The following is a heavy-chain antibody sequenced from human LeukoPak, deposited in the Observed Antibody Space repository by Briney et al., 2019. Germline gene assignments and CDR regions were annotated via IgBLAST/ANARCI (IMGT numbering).Heavy chain of an antibody. D-gene: IGHD2/OR15-2a*01. CDR2: INGRGDNT. CDR3: AKDRVSPGFNWFDP. J-gene: IGHJ5*02. V-gene: IGHV3-23*01. Sequence: GGSLRLSCAASGVIISSYAMRWVRQAPGTGLEWVSAINGRGDNTYYADFVKGRFTISRDNSKSTVYLQMNSLRAEDTAVYYCAKDRVSPGFNWFDPWGQGTLVTVSS. CDR1: GVIISSYA.